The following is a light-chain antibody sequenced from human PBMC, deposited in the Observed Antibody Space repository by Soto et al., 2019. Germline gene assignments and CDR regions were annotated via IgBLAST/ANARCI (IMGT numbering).Light chain of an antibody. V-gene: IGKV3-15*01. Sequence: EIVMTQSPATLSVSPGGRATLSCRASQSISGALAWYQQKPGHAPRLLIYGASTRATGIPARFSGSGSGTEFTLTISSRQSEDFAVYYCQQYNNWPPITFGQGTRLEI. J-gene: IGKJ5*01. CDR3: QQYNNWPPIT. CDR1: QSISGA. CDR2: GAS.